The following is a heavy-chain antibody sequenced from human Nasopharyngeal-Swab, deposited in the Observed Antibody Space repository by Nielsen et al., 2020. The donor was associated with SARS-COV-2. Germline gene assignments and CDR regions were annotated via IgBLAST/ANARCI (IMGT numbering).Heavy chain of an antibody. CDR1: GGSISSYY. V-gene: IGHV4-59*13. CDR3: AREIVGATTLGY. J-gene: IGHJ4*02. Sequence: SETLSLTCTVSGGSISSYYWSWIRQPPGKGLEWIGYIYYSGSTNYNPSLKSRVTISVDTSKNRFSLKLSSVTAADTAVYYCAREIVGATTLGYWGQGTLVTVSS. CDR2: IYYSGST. D-gene: IGHD1-26*01.